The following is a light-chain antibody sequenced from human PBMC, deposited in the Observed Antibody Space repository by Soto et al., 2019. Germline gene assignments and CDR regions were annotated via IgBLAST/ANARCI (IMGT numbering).Light chain of an antibody. Sequence: EIVLTQSPATLSLSPGERASLSCRASQDISNFLAWYQQKPGQAPRRLIYDSSIRASGVPARLSGSRSGTDFTLTISSLEPEDFAVYYCQQRSDWLTFGGGTKVEIK. CDR2: DSS. V-gene: IGKV3-11*01. J-gene: IGKJ4*01. CDR3: QQRSDWLT. CDR1: QDISNF.